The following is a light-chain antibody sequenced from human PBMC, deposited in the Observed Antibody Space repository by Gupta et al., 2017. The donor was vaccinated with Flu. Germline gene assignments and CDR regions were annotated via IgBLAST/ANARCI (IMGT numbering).Light chain of an antibody. J-gene: IGLJ7*01. V-gene: IGLV2-14*03. Sequence: SITISCTGTSSDVGGYKYVSWYQHFPGKAPKLIIFDVSSRPPGVSNRFSGTKSGNTAFLIISGLQPDDEADYYCSSYTSSRTSVFGGGTQLTVL. CDR1: SSDVGGYKY. CDR3: SSYTSSRTSV. CDR2: DVS.